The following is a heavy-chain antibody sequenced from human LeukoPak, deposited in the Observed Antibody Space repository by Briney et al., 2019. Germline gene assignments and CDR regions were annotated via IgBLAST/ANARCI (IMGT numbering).Heavy chain of an antibody. J-gene: IGHJ5*02. CDR2: YSGGST. Sequence: YSGGSTYYADSVKGRFTISRDNSKNTVYLQMNSLRAEDTAVYYCARDLDSWGQGTLVTVSS. CDR3: ARDLDS. D-gene: IGHD1-1*01. V-gene: IGHV3-53*01.